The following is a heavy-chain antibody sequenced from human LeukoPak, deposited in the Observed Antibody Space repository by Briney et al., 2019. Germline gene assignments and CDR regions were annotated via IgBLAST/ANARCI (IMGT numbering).Heavy chain of an antibody. D-gene: IGHD3-16*01. Sequence: PSETLSLTCTVSCGSISSHYWSWIRQPPGKGLEWIGYIYYSGSTNYNPSLKSRVTISVDTSKNQFSLKLSSVTAADTAVYYCARVMITFGGVVYFVCWGQGTLVTVSS. V-gene: IGHV4-59*08. CDR2: IYYSGST. J-gene: IGHJ4*02. CDR3: ARVMITFGGVVYFVC. CDR1: CGSISSHY.